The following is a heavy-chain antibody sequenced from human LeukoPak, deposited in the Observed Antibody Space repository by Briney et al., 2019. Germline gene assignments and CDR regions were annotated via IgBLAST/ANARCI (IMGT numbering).Heavy chain of an antibody. CDR3: AKQHDFWSGPDY. J-gene: IGHJ4*02. CDR2: ISGSGGST. D-gene: IGHD3-3*01. V-gene: IGHV3-23*01. Sequence: PGGSLRLSCAASGFTFSSYAMSWVRQAPGKGLEWVSAISGSGGSTYYADSVKGRFTISRDNSKNTLYLQMNSLRVEDTAVYYCAKQHDFWSGPDYWGQGTLVTVSS. CDR1: GFTFSSYA.